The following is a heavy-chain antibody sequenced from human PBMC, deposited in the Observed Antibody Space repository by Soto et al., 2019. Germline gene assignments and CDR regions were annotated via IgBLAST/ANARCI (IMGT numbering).Heavy chain of an antibody. CDR2: IIPIFGTA. CDR3: ARSGVGLTPNALGGMDV. CDR1: GGTFSSYA. Sequence: SVKVSCKASGGTFSSYAISWVRQAPGQGLEWMGGIIPIFGTANYAQKFQGRVTITADESTSTAYMELSSLRSEDTAVYYCARSGVGLTPNALGGMDVWGQGTTVTVSS. D-gene: IGHD1-26*01. J-gene: IGHJ6*02. V-gene: IGHV1-69*13.